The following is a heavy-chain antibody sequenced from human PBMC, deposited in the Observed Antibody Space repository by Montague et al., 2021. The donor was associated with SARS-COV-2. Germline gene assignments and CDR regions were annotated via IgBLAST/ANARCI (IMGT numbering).Heavy chain of an antibody. J-gene: IGHJ3*02. D-gene: IGHD3-10*01. V-gene: IGHV3-30*18. Sequence: SLRLSCAASEFTFNNYGIHWVRQAPGKGLEWVAVISYEGSQKFFTDSVKGRFVISRDSAQSTVYLQMNSLRVEDTAVYYCAKASQVFWLGQFARDAFDIWGQGTTVSVSS. CDR3: AKASQVFWLGQFARDAFDI. CDR1: EFTFNNYG. CDR2: ISYEGSQK.